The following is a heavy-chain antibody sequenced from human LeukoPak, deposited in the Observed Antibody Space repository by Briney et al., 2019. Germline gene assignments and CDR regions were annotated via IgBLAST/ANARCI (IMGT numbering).Heavy chain of an antibody. CDR1: GFTFTSYA. CDR2: IKQDGSEK. Sequence: GGSLRLSCAASGFTFTSYAINWVRQAPGKGLEWVANIKQDGSEKYYVDSVKGRFTISRDNAKNSLYLQMNSLRAEDTAVYYCARKGGEHFDYWGQGTLVTVSS. D-gene: IGHD2-21*01. CDR3: ARKGGEHFDY. V-gene: IGHV3-7*01. J-gene: IGHJ4*02.